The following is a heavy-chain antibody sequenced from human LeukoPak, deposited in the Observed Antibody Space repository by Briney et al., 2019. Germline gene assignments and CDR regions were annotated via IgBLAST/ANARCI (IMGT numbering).Heavy chain of an antibody. Sequence: ASVKVSCKASGYTFTGYYMHWVRQAPGQGLEWMGWINPNSGGTNYAQKFQGRVTVTRDTSISTAYMELSRLRSDDTAVYYCARDLGCQLLYFGYWGQGTLVTVSS. V-gene: IGHV1-2*02. CDR1: GYTFTGYY. D-gene: IGHD2-2*01. J-gene: IGHJ4*02. CDR3: ARDLGCQLLYFGY. CDR2: INPNSGGT.